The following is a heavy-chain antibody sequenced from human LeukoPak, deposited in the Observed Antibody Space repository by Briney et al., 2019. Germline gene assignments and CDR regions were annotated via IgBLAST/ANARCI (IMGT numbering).Heavy chain of an antibody. V-gene: IGHV4-34*01. J-gene: IGHJ3*02. D-gene: IGHD2-2*01. CDR1: GGSISSYY. CDR2: INHSGST. CDR3: AGNIVVVPAATQGEAFDI. Sequence: SETLSLTCTVSGGSISSYYWSWIRQPAGKGLEWIGEINHSGSTNYNPSLKSRVTISVDTSKNQFSLKLSSVTAADTAVYYCAGNIVVVPAATQGEAFDIWGQGTMVTVSS.